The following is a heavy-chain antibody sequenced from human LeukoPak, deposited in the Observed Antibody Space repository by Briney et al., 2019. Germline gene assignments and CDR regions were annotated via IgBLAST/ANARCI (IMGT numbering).Heavy chain of an antibody. D-gene: IGHD3-10*01. J-gene: IGHJ6*03. V-gene: IGHV4-31*03. CDR2: IYYSGST. Sequence: SETLSLTCTVSGGSISSGGYYWSWIRQHPGKGLEWIGYIYYSGSTYYNPSLKSRVTISVDTSKNQFSLKLSSVTAADTAVYYCARSYGSGSYYNDYYYYYMDVWGKGTTATVSS. CDR3: ARSYGSGSYYNDYYYYYMDV. CDR1: GGSISSGGYY.